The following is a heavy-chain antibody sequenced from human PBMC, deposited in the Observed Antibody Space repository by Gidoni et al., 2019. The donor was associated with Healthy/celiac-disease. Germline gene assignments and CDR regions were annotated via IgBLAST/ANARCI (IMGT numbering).Heavy chain of an antibody. D-gene: IGHD2-15*01. CDR1: GFTFRSYA. J-gene: IGHJ4*02. V-gene: IGHV3-30-3*01. Sequence: QVQLVESGGGVVQPGRSLRLSCAASGFTFRSYAMHWVRQAPGKGLEWVAVISYDGSNKYYADSVKGRFTISRDNSKNTLYLQMNSLRAEDTAVYYCARGRRGYIVVVVAATDYWGQGTLVTVSS. CDR3: ARGRRGYIVVVVAATDY. CDR2: ISYDGSNK.